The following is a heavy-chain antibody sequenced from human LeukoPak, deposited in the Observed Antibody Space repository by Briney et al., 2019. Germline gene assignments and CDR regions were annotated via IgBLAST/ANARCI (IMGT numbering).Heavy chain of an antibody. CDR1: GGSISSYY. J-gene: IGHJ5*02. CDR2: IHTSGST. D-gene: IGHD3-10*01. V-gene: IGHV4-4*07. Sequence: SETLSLTCTFSGGSISSYYWSWVRQPAGKGLQWIGRIHTSGSTNYNPSLKSRVTMSVDTSKNQFSLRLSSVTAADTAVYYCARDSGENWFDPWGQGTLVTVSS. CDR3: ARDSGENWFDP.